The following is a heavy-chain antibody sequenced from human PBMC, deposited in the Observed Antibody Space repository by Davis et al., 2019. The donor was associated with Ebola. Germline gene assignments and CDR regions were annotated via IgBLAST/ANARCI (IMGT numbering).Heavy chain of an antibody. V-gene: IGHV3-30*04. CDR1: GFTFSSYA. D-gene: IGHD3-3*01. CDR3: AKSGLSFGVVKYHYGMDV. J-gene: IGHJ6*04. Sequence: PGGSLRLSCAAPGFTFSSYAMHWVRQAPGKGLEWVAVISYDGSNKYYADSVKGRFTISRDNSKNTLYLQMNSLRAEDTAVYYCAKSGLSFGVVKYHYGMDVWGKGTTVTVSS. CDR2: ISYDGSNK.